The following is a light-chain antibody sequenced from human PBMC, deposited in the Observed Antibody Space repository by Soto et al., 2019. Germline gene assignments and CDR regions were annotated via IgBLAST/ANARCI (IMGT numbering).Light chain of an antibody. CDR2: EVT. V-gene: IGLV2-8*01. Sequence: QSALTQPPSASGSPGQSVTISCTGTSSDVGGYNYVSWYQQHPGKAPKLMIYEVTKRPSGVPDRFSGSKSGNTASLTVSGLQAEDEADYYSSSYAGSRGWVFGGGTKVTVL. CDR1: SSDVGGYNY. CDR3: SSYAGSRGWV. J-gene: IGLJ3*02.